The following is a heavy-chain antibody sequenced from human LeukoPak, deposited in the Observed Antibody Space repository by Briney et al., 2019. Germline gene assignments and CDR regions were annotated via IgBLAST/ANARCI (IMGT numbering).Heavy chain of an antibody. J-gene: IGHJ6*03. CDR3: AKVGSLYSSGWYGSYYYYMDV. V-gene: IGHV3-30*02. CDR2: IRYDGSNK. Sequence: GGPVTLPCARCGLSWASAWMWWVRQSPGKGLEWVAFIRYDGSNKYYADSVKGRFTISRDNSKNTLYLQMNSLRAEDTAVYYCAKVGSLYSSGWYGSYYYYMDVWGKGTTVAVSS. CDR1: GLSWASAW. D-gene: IGHD6-19*01.